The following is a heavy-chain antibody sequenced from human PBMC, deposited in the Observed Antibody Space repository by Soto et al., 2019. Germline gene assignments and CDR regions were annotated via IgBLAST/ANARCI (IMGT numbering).Heavy chain of an antibody. V-gene: IGHV4-30-4*01. CDR3: ARMSYFYDKWYFDL. CDR2: VYYSGTT. J-gene: IGHJ2*01. CDR1: GASINNHDYY. D-gene: IGHD3-22*01. Sequence: TLSLTCTVSGASINNHDYYWSRNCQNPGKGLEWIGYVYYSGTTDYIPSLKSRLSMSIDKSQNQFTLKLNSVTAADTATYCARMSYFYDKWYFDLWGRGTLVTVSS.